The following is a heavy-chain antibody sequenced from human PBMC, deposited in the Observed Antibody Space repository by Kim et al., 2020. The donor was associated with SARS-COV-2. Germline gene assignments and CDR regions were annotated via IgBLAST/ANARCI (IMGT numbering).Heavy chain of an antibody. CDR1: GFTVSSNY. J-gene: IGHJ4*02. CDR3: ASTDSGWYHQFDY. Sequence: GGSLRLSCAASGFTVSSNYMSWVRQAPGKGLEWVSVIYSGGSTYYAASVKGRFTISRDNSKNKLYIQMNSLRAEDTAVYYCASTDSGWYHQFDYCGQGSLVTVSS. V-gene: IGHV3-53*01. D-gene: IGHD6-19*01. CDR2: IYSGGST.